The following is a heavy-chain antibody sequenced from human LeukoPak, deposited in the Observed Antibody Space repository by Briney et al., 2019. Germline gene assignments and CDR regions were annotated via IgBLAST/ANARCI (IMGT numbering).Heavy chain of an antibody. D-gene: IGHD6-13*01. J-gene: IGHJ4*02. CDR2: ISGSGGST. CDR1: GFTLTHYN. V-gene: IGHV3-23*01. Sequence: GGSLRLSCAASGFTLTHYNMNWVRQAPGKGLEWVSAISGSGGSTYYADSVKGRFTISRDNSKNTLYLQMNSLRAEDTAVYYCAKVRKAAAGTEDYWGQGTLVTVSS. CDR3: AKVRKAAAGTEDY.